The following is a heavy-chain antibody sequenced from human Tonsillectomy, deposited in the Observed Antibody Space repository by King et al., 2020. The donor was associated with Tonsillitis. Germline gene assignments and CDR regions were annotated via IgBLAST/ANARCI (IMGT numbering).Heavy chain of an antibody. CDR1: GFSFSSYW. Sequence: VQLVESGGGLVQPGESLTLSCVGSGFSFSSYWMTWGRQAPGKGLEGVANMKGVGSQKSSVDSVKGRFTISRDNAKNSLYLQMNSLRAEDTAMYYCARDRTYCESKVCYDVFDIWGQGTMVTVSS. CDR2: MKGVGSQK. D-gene: IGHD1-7*01. V-gene: IGHV3-7*01. J-gene: IGHJ3*02. CDR3: ARDRTYCESKVCYDVFDI.